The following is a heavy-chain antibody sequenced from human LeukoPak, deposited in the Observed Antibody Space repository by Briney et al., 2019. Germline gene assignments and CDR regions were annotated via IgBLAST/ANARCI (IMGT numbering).Heavy chain of an antibody. V-gene: IGHV4-31*03. Sequence: SQTLSLTCTVSGGSISSGGYYWSWIRQHPGKGLEWIGYIYYSGSTYYNPSLKSRVTISVDTSKNQFSLKLSSVTAADTAVYYCARGDYDFWSGPTFDYWGQGTLVTVSS. D-gene: IGHD3-3*01. J-gene: IGHJ4*02. CDR3: ARGDYDFWSGPTFDY. CDR1: GGSISSGGYY. CDR2: IYYSGST.